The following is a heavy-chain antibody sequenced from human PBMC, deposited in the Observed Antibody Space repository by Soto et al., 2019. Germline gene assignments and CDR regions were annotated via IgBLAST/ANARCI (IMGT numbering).Heavy chain of an antibody. CDR1: GGSFSGYY. V-gene: IGHV4-34*01. J-gene: IGHJ6*02. Sequence: PSETLSLTCAVYGGSFSGYYWSWIRQPPGKGLEWIGEINHSGSTNYNPSLKSRVTISVDTSKNQFSLKLSSVTAADTAVYYCARVRRLRVIITRYYYYGMAVWGQGTTVTVS. CDR2: INHSGST. D-gene: IGHD3-10*01. CDR3: ARVRRLRVIITRYYYYGMAV.